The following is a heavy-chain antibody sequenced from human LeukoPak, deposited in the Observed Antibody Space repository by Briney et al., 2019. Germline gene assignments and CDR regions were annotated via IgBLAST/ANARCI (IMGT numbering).Heavy chain of an antibody. V-gene: IGHV3-21*01. Sequence: GGSLRLSCAASGFTFSSYSMNWVRQAPGKGLEWVSSISSSSSYIYYADSVKGRFTISRDNAKNSLYLQMNSLRAEDTAVYYCARDQAGEYYYGSGSYYKGRVFDYWGRGTLVTVSS. D-gene: IGHD3-10*01. CDR1: GFTFSSYS. CDR2: ISSSSSYI. CDR3: ARDQAGEYYYGSGSYYKGRVFDY. J-gene: IGHJ4*02.